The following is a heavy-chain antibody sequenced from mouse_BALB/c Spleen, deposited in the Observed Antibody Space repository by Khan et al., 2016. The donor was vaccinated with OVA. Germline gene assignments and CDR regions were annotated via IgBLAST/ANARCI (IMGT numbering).Heavy chain of an antibody. Sequence: EVMLVESGGDLVKPGGSLKLSCAASGFTFSTYGMSWVRQTPDRRLEWVATVSTGGSYTYYPDSVKGRFTISRDNAKNTLYLQMNSLKSDDTAIFYCTRLAYYYDIEGFAYWGQGTLVTVSA. CDR2: VSTGGSYT. CDR1: GFTFSTYG. CDR3: TRLAYYYDIEGFAY. J-gene: IGHJ3*01. V-gene: IGHV5-6*01. D-gene: IGHD1-1*01.